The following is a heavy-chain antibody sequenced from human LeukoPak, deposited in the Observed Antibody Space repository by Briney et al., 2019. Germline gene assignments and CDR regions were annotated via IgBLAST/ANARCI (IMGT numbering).Heavy chain of an antibody. V-gene: IGHV3-23*01. Sequence: PGGSLRLSCAASVVTFSSCAMSWVRQAPGKGLQWVSAISGSGGSTYYVDSVKGRFTISRDNSKNTLYLQMNSLRAEDTAVYYCAKGRGAGSGPTLDYWGQGTLVTVSS. D-gene: IGHD6-19*01. CDR2: ISGSGGST. CDR1: VVTFSSCA. J-gene: IGHJ4*02. CDR3: AKGRGAGSGPTLDY.